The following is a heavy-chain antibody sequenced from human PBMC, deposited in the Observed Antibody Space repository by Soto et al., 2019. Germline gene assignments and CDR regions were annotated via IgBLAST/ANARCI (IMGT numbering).Heavy chain of an antibody. Sequence: QAHLVQSGPEVKKPGASVKVSCKGSGYIFTSYGIAWVRQAPGQGLEWMGWISAHNGKTEYAQKFRGRVTVTRDTSKSTAYLELRSLRSDDTALYYCARGRYGDYWGQGALVTVSS. CDR2: ISAHNGKT. D-gene: IGHD4-17*01. CDR3: ARGRYGDY. V-gene: IGHV1-18*01. CDR1: GYIFTSYG. J-gene: IGHJ4*02.